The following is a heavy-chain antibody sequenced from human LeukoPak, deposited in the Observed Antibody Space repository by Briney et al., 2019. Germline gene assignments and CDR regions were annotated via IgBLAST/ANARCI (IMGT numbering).Heavy chain of an antibody. CDR3: ARESLGPPYYFDF. J-gene: IGHJ4*02. CDR2: IYTSGRT. V-gene: IGHV4-61*02. D-gene: IGHD1-26*01. Sequence: SQTLSLTCTVSGGSISSGTYYWSWSRQPAGKGLEWIGRIYTSGRTNYNPSLKSRVTVSVDTSKNQFSLKLNSVTAADTAVYYCARESLGPPYYFDFWGQGTLVTVSS. CDR1: GGSISSGTYY.